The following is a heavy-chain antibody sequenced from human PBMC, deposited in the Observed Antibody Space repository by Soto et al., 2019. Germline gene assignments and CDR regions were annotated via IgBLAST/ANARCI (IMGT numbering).Heavy chain of an antibody. V-gene: IGHV4-34*01. CDR1: GVSFSDYY. CDR3: ARGDFRGHDPDY. Sequence: QVQLQQWGAGLLKPSETLSLTCAVYGVSFSDYYWSWIRQPPGKGLEWSGEINHSGSTNYNPSLTSPXXSXLXXSKDHSSVQLCSVTAADTPVYYCARGDFRGHDPDYWGQGTLVTVSS. J-gene: IGHJ4*02. D-gene: IGHD3-3*01. CDR2: INHSGST.